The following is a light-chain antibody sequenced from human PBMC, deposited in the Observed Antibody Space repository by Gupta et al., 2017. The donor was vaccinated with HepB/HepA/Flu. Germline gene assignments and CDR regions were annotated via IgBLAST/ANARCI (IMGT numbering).Light chain of an antibody. J-gene: IGKJ1*01. CDR2: AAS. Sequence: EIVLTQSPGTLSLSPGERVTLSCRASQSVRSTYLAWYQQKPGQAPRLLIHAASSRATGIPDRFSGSGSGTXFTLTIXRRDPEDFGMYYCQQEGSSPRTFGXGTKVEIK. V-gene: IGKV3-20*01. CDR1: QSVRSTY. CDR3: QQEGSSPRT.